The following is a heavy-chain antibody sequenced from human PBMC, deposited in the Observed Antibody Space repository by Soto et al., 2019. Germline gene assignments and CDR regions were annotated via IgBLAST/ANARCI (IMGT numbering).Heavy chain of an antibody. D-gene: IGHD1-26*01. J-gene: IGHJ6*02. CDR3: ARGAGTWASYYYYGMDV. V-gene: IGHV1-8*01. CDR2: MNPNSGNT. Sequence: VASVKVSCKASGYTLTSYDINWVRQATGQGLEWMGWMNPNSGNTGYAQKFQGRVTMTRNTSISTAYMELSSLRSEDTAVYYCARGAGTWASYYYYGMDVWGQGTTVTVSS. CDR1: GYTLTSYD.